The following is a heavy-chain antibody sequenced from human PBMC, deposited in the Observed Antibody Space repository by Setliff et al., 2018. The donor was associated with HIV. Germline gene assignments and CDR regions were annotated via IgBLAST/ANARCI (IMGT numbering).Heavy chain of an antibody. J-gene: IGHJ4*02. V-gene: IGHV1-3*01. Sequence: ASVKVSCKASGYTFTSYAMHWVRQAPGQRLEWMGWINAGNSNTKYSQKFQGRVTITRDTSASTAYMELSSLRSEDTAVYYCSRATAIPRWGQGTLVTVSS. CDR1: GYTFTSYA. CDR2: INAGNSNT. CDR3: SRATAIPR. D-gene: IGHD2-21*02.